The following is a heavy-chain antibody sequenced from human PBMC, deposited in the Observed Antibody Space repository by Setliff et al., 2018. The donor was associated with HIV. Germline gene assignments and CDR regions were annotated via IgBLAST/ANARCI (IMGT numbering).Heavy chain of an antibody. CDR2: ISAYNGNT. D-gene: IGHD6-19*01. V-gene: IGHV1-18*01. CDR1: GYTFTSFG. Sequence: ASVKVSCKASGYTFTSFGISWVRQAPGQGLEWMGRISAYNGNTDHAQRLQGRVPMTTDTSTRTAYMELRSLRSDDTAVYYCARAAVAGPWRKLDYWGQGTLVTVSS. J-gene: IGHJ4*02. CDR3: ARAAVAGPWRKLDY.